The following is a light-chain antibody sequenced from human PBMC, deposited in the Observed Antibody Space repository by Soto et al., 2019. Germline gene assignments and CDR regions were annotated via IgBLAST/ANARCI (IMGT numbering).Light chain of an antibody. CDR3: QQYNDSFPYT. V-gene: IGKV1-5*03. CDR1: QSISTW. Sequence: DIQLTQSPSTLSASVGDRVTITCRASQSISTWLAWYQQKPGTAPKLLIYKASTLEGGVPSRFSGSRSGTEFTLTVSSLQPDDFATYYCQQYNDSFPYTFGQGTKLVIK. CDR2: KAS. J-gene: IGKJ2*01.